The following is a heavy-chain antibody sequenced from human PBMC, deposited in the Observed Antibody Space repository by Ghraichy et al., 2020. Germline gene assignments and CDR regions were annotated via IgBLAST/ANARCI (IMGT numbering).Heavy chain of an antibody. CDR2: ISSSSSYI. CDR1: GFTFSSYS. CDR3: IYDSSTLLFDY. J-gene: IGHJ4*02. V-gene: IGHV3-21*01. Sequence: GESLNISCAASGFTFSSYSMNWVRQAPGKGLEWVSSISSSSSYIYYADSVKGRFTISRDNAKNSLYLQMNSLRAEDTAVYYCIYDSSTLLFDYWGQGTLVTVSS. D-gene: IGHD3-22*01.